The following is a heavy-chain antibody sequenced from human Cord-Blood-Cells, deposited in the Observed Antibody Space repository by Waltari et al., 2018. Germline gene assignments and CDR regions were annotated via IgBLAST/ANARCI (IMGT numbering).Heavy chain of an antibody. V-gene: IGHV4-59*11. CDR2: IYYSGST. D-gene: IGHD1-26*01. CDR1: GGPISSPS. CDR3: ARDSPAVAHYSAFDI. J-gene: IGHJ3*02. Sequence: QVQLQESGPGLVKPSETLSLTCPVSGGPISSPSWSLIRQAPGKGLVWIGYIYYSGSTNYNPSLKSRVTISVDTSKNQFSLKLSSVTAADTAVYYCARDSPAVAHYSAFDIWGQGTMVTVSS.